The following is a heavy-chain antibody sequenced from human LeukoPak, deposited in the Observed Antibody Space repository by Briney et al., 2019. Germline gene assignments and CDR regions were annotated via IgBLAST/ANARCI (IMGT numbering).Heavy chain of an antibody. CDR3: AVVGFDI. J-gene: IGHJ3*02. D-gene: IGHD2-15*01. CDR2: ISNSGGIS. Sequence: GGSLRLSCAASGFTFSSYAINWVRQPPGKGLEWVSIISNSGGISVYADSVKGRFTISRDNSKNTLYLQMSSLRAEDTAVYYCAVVGFDIWGHGTMVTVSS. CDR1: GFTFSSYA. V-gene: IGHV3-23*01.